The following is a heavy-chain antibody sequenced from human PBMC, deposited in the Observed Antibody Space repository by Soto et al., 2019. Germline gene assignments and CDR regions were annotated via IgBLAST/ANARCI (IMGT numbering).Heavy chain of an antibody. D-gene: IGHD2-21*02. CDR2: IWYDGSNK. V-gene: IGHV3-33*06. CDR1: GFIFTTYG. CDR3: AKDHCGGDCYSDPYFDF. J-gene: IGHJ4*02. Sequence: QVQLVESGGGVVQPGGSLRLSCAASGFIFTTYGMHWVRQAPGKGLEWLAVIWYDGSNKFYADSVKGRFTISRDNSKNTVYLQMNSLTAEDTGVYYCAKDHCGGDCYSDPYFDFWGQGSLVTVSS.